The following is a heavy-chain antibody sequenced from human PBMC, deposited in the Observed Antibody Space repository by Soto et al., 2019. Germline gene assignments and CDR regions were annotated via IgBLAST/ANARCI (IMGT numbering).Heavy chain of an antibody. CDR3: VRLLIAAADIPYNWFDP. J-gene: IGHJ5*02. Sequence: GESLKISCKGSGYSFTSYWIGWVRQMPGKGLEWMGIIYPGDSDTRYSPSFQGQVTISADKSISTAYLQWSSLKASDTAMYYCVRLLIAAADIPYNWFDPWGQGTLVTVSS. D-gene: IGHD6-25*01. CDR1: GYSFTSYW. CDR2: IYPGDSDT. V-gene: IGHV5-51*01.